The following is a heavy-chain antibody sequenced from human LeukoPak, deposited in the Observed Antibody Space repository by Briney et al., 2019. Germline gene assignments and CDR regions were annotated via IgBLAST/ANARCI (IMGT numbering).Heavy chain of an antibody. CDR2: IRSKANSYAT. J-gene: IGHJ5*02. CDR1: GFTFSGSA. Sequence: GGSLRLSCAASGFTFSGSAMHWVRQASGKGLEWVGRIRSKANSYATAYAASVKGRFTISRDDSKNTAYLQMNSLKTEDTAVYYCTRAVGELLGFWFDPWGQGTLVTVSS. V-gene: IGHV3-73*01. CDR3: TRAVGELLGFWFDP. D-gene: IGHD1-26*01.